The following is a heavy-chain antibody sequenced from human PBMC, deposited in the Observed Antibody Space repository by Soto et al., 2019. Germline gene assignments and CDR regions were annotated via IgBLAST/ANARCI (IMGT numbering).Heavy chain of an antibody. CDR3: AISIGHYDFWSGYYILGEFSGHYYYYYGMDV. CDR2: IIPIFGTA. V-gene: IGHV1-69*13. CDR1: GGTFSSYA. J-gene: IGHJ6*02. Sequence: SVKVSCKASGGTFSSYAISWVRQAPGQGLEWMGGIIPIFGTANYAQKFQGRVTITADESTSTAYMELSSLRSEDTAVYYCAISIGHYDFWSGYYILGEFSGHYYYYYGMDVWGQGTTVTVSS. D-gene: IGHD3-3*01.